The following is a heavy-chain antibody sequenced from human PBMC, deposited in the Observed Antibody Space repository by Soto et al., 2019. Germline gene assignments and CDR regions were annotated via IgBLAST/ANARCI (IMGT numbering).Heavy chain of an antibody. CDR1: GFTFSSYA. J-gene: IGHJ4*02. CDR2: ISSNGGST. CDR3: ARDSKGRGY. Sequence: EVQLVESGGGLVQPGGSLRLSCAASGFTFSSYAMHWVRQAPGKGLEYVSVISSNGGSTYYANSVKGRFTISRDNSKNTLYLQMGSLRAEDMAVYYCARDSKGRGYWGQGTLVTVSS. V-gene: IGHV3-64*01. D-gene: IGHD5-12*01.